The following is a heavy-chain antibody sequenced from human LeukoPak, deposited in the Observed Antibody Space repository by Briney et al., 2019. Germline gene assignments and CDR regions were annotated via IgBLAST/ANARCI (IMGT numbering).Heavy chain of an antibody. D-gene: IGHD6-13*01. V-gene: IGHV3-30*02. CDR2: IRYDGSNK. CDR1: GVTFSGYG. Sequence: GGSLRLSCAASGVTFSGYGMHWVRQAPGKGLEWVAFIRYDGSNKYYADSVKGRFTISRDNSKNTLYLQMNSLRAEDTAVYYCAKKRIAAAGEYYYYYMDVWGKGTTVTVSS. CDR3: AKKRIAAAGEYYYYYMDV. J-gene: IGHJ6*03.